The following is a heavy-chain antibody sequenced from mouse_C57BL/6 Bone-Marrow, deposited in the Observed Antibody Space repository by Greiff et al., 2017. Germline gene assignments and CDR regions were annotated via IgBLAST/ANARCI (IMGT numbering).Heavy chain of an antibody. J-gene: IGHJ3*01. CDR3: AADGYYGCAS. CDR2: IDPSDSYT. CDR1: GYTFTSYW. Sequence: VQLQQPGAELVMPGASVKLSCKASGYTFTSYWMQWVKQRPGQGLEWIGEIDPSDSYTTYNQKFKGKSTLTVDKSSSTAYMQRSSLTSEDSAVXYCAADGYYGCASWGQGTLVTVPA. D-gene: IGHD2-3*01. V-gene: IGHV1-69*01.